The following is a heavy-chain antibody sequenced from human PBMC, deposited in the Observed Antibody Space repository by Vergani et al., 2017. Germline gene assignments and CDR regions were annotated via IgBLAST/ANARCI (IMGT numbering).Heavy chain of an antibody. D-gene: IGHD4-23*01. CDR1: GFTFSSYD. V-gene: IGHV3-13*01. CDR3: ARAVSTTVGDPPGY. Sequence: EVQLVESGGGLVQPGGSLRLSCAASGFTFSSYDMHWVRQATGKGLELVSAIGTAGDTYYPGSVKGRFTISRENAKNSLYLPINSLRAGDTAIYYCARAVSTTVGDPPGYWGQGTLVTVSS. J-gene: IGHJ4*02. CDR2: IGTAGDT.